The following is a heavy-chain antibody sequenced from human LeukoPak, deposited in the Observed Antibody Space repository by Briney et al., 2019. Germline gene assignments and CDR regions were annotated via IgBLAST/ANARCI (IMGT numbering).Heavy chain of an antibody. CDR2: IWYDGSNQ. J-gene: IGHJ4*02. CDR1: GFTFSSYG. CDR3: ARGRGIAVAGTDY. V-gene: IGHV3-33*01. Sequence: GGSLRLSCAASGFTFSSYGMHWVRQAPGKGLEWVAVIWYDGSNQDYADSVKGRFTIFRDNTKNTLYLQMNSLRAEDTAVYYCARGRGIAVAGTDYWGRGTLVTVSS. D-gene: IGHD6-19*01.